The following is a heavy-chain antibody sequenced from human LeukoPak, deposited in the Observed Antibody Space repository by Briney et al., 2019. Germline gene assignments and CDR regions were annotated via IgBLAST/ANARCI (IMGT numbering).Heavy chain of an antibody. V-gene: IGHV3-21*01. D-gene: IGHD7-27*01. CDR2: IDTSTTYM. CDR1: GFTFSSYS. CDR3: AREAGTGERWYFDL. J-gene: IGHJ2*01. Sequence: PGRSLRLSCAASGFTFSSYSMNWVRQAPGKGLEWVSSIDTSTTYMTYADSVKGRFTISRDNARNSLYLQMNSLRAEDTAVCYCAREAGTGERWYFDLWGRGTLVTVSS.